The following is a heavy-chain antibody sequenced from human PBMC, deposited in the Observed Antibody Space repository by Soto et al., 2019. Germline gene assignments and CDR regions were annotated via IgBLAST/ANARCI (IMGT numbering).Heavy chain of an antibody. CDR2: ISGSGGST. D-gene: IGHD2-15*01. CDR3: AKAQGYCSGGSCYSDYYYYMDV. V-gene: IGHV3-23*01. CDR1: GFTFSSYA. Sequence: GGSLRLSCAASGFTFSSYAMSWVRQAPGKGLEWVSGISGSGGSTYYAGSVKGRFTISRDNSKKTLYLQMNSLRVEDTAVYYCAKAQGYCSGGSCYSDYYYYMDVWGKGTTVTVSS. J-gene: IGHJ6*03.